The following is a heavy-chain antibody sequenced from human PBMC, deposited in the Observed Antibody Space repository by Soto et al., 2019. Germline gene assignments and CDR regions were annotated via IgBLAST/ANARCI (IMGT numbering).Heavy chain of an antibody. Sequence: QVQLQQWGAGLLKPSETLSLTCAVYGGSFSGYYWSWIRQPPGKGLEWIGEINHSGSTNYNPSLKIRVTISVDTSKNQFSLKLSSVTAADTAVYYCARGPAYYYDSSGYRTPPTWGQGTLVTVSS. D-gene: IGHD3-22*01. J-gene: IGHJ5*02. V-gene: IGHV4-34*01. CDR3: ARGPAYYYDSSGYRTPPT. CDR2: INHSGST. CDR1: GGSFSGYY.